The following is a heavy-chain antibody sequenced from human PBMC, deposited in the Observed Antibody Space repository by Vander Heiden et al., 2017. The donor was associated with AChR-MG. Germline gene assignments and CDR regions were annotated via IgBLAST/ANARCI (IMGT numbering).Heavy chain of an antibody. J-gene: IGHJ5*02. CDR2: MNPNSGNT. CDR1: GYTFTSYD. Sequence: QVQLVQSGAEVKKPGASVKVSCKASGYTFTSYDINWVRQATGQGLEWMGWMNPNSGNTGYAQKFQGRVTMTRNTSISTAYMELSSLRSEDTAVYYCARGFRKYCSSTSPLSCSIRRFDPWGQGTLVTVSS. CDR3: ARGFRKYCSSTSPLSCSIRRFDP. V-gene: IGHV1-8*01. D-gene: IGHD2-2*01.